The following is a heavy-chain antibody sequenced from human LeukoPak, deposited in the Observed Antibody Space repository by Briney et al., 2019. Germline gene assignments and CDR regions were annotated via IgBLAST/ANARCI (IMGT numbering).Heavy chain of an antibody. CDR2: INHSGST. D-gene: IGHD5-18*01. CDR1: GGSFSDYY. Sequence: PSETLSLTCAVYGGSFSDYYWSWIRQPPGKGLEWIGEINHSGSTNYNPSLKSRVTISVDTSKNQFSLKLSSVTAADTAVYYCARGRYSYGYVPPFDYWGQGTLVTVSS. CDR3: ARGRYSYGYVPPFDY. V-gene: IGHV4-34*01. J-gene: IGHJ4*02.